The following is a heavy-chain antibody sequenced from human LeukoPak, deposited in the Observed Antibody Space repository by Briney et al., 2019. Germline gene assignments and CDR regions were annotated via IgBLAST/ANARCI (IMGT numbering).Heavy chain of an antibody. CDR2: IYYSGST. D-gene: IGHD2-15*01. Sequence: SETLSLTCTVSGGSISSYYWSWIRQPPGKGLEWIGYIYYSGSTNYNPSLKSRVTISVDTSKNQFSLKLSSVTAADTAVYYCARHPWLLPELPDYFDYWGQGTLVTVSS. V-gene: IGHV4-59*08. J-gene: IGHJ4*02. CDR3: ARHPWLLPELPDYFDY. CDR1: GGSISSYY.